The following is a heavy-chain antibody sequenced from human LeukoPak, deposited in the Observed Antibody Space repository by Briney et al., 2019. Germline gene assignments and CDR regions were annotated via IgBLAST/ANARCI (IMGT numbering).Heavy chain of an antibody. V-gene: IGHV3-21*01. CDR2: ISSTSSYI. Sequence: GGSLRLSCAASGFTFSTYSMNWVRQAPGKGLEWVSSISSTSSYIYYADSVKGRFTISRDNSKNTLYVQMNSLRAEDTAVYYCARGHDYYDSSDYYYFNYWGQGTLVTVSS. D-gene: IGHD3-22*01. J-gene: IGHJ4*02. CDR1: GFTFSTYS. CDR3: ARGHDYYDSSDYYYFNY.